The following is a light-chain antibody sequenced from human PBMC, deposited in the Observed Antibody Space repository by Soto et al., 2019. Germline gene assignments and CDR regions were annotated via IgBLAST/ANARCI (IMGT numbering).Light chain of an antibody. Sequence: DIQMTQSPSTLSSFVGDRVTITCRASQSIGVWLAWYQQEPGKAPKLLIYDASNLQTGVPSRFSGSGSGTEFTLTISSLQPDDFATYYCQQYDVDSGTFGQGTKVDIK. V-gene: IGKV1-5*01. J-gene: IGKJ1*01. CDR3: QQYDVDSGT. CDR1: QSIGVW. CDR2: DAS.